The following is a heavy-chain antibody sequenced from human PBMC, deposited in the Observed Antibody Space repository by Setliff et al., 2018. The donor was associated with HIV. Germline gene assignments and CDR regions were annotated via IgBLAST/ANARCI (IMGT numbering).Heavy chain of an antibody. CDR2: VSDGGT. CDR1: GASVSMPGR. V-gene: IGHV4-4*02. D-gene: IGHD1-7*01. J-gene: IGHJ4*02. CDR3: VKEGRTSTVFDY. Sequence: NPSETLSLTCTVIGASVSMPGRWGWVHQSPGKRLEWIGEVSDGGTKYNPSLQGRATTSVDRSKNQFSLELRSVTAADTAVYYCVKEGRTSTVFDYWGQGVMVTVSS.